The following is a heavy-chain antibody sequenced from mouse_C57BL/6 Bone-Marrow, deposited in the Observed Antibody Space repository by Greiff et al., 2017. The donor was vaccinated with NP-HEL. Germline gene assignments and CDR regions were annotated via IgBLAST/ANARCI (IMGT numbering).Heavy chain of an antibody. D-gene: IGHD1-1*01. CDR2: IHPSSGST. CDR3: TRALGRTDY. Sequence: QVQLKQSGAELVKPGASVKLSCKASGYTFTSYWMHWVKQRPGQGLEWIGMIHPSSGSTNYNEKFKSKATLTVDKSSSTAYMQLSSLTSEDSAVYYCTRALGRTDYWGQGTTLTVSS. V-gene: IGHV1-64*01. J-gene: IGHJ2*01. CDR1: GYTFTSYW.